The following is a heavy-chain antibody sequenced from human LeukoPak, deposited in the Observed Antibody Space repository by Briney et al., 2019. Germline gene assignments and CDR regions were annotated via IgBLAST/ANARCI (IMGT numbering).Heavy chain of an antibody. CDR1: GYSFTTYW. CDR3: ARASWEFLGPYYFDY. J-gene: IGHJ4*02. D-gene: IGHD3-10*01. V-gene: IGHV5-51*01. CDR2: IYPGDSDT. Sequence: GESLKISCQGSGYSFTTYWIGWVRQMPGKGLEWMGIIYPGDSDTRYSPSFQGQVTISADESISTAYLQWSSLKASDTGMYYCARASWEFLGPYYFDYWGPGTLVPVSS.